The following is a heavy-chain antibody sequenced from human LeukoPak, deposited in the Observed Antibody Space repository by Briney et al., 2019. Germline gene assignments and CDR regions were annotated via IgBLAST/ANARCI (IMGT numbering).Heavy chain of an antibody. CDR1: GGSFSGYY. D-gene: IGHD3-22*01. V-gene: IGHV4-34*01. CDR2: INHSGST. Sequence: PSETLSLTCAVYGGSFSGYYWSWIRQPPGKGLEWIREINHSGSTNYNPSLKSRVTISVDTSKNQFSLKLSSVTAADTAVYYCASGYCYGWFDPWGQGTLVTVSS. CDR3: ASGYCYGWFDP. J-gene: IGHJ5*02.